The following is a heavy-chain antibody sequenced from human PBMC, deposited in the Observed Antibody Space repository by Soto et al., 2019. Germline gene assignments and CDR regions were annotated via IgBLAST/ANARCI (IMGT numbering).Heavy chain of an antibody. J-gene: IGHJ6*02. V-gene: IGHV3-48*02. CDR2: ISSSSSPI. CDR1: GFTFSSYS. CDR3: ARDGRELMVTYYYYGMDV. Sequence: EVQLVESGGGLVQPGGSLRLSCAASGFTFSSYSMNWVRQAPGKGLEWVSYISSSSSPIYYADSVKGRFTISRDNAKNSLYLQMNSLRDEDTAVYYCARDGRELMVTYYYYGMDVWGQGTTVTVSS. D-gene: IGHD2-8*01.